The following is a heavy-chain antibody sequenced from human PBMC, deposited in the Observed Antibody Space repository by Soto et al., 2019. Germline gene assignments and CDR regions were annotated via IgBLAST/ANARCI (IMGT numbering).Heavy chain of an antibody. V-gene: IGHV4-39*01. D-gene: IGHD1-26*01. CDR2: IFYSGIT. Sequence: SETLSLTCTVSGGTISSSSYYWGWIRQPPGKGLEWIGNIFYSGITYYNPSLKSRVAMSVDTSKNQFSLNLTSVTAADTAVYYRETRQSSGTFWSLDYWGRGTQVTVSS. CDR1: GGTISSSSYY. J-gene: IGHJ4*02. CDR3: ETRQSSGTFWSLDY.